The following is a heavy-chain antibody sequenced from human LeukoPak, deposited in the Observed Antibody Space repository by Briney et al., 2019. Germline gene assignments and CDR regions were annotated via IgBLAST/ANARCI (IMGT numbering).Heavy chain of an antibody. CDR2: ISSSSSYI. D-gene: IGHD1-1*01. CDR3: ARALNLLDPVTLDY. V-gene: IGHV3-21*01. Sequence: GGSLRLSCTASGFTFGDYAMNWVRQAPGKGLEWVSSISSSSSYIYYADSVKGRFTISRDNAKNSLYLQMNSLRAEDTAVYYCARALNLLDPVTLDYWGQGTLVTVSS. J-gene: IGHJ4*02. CDR1: GFTFGDYA.